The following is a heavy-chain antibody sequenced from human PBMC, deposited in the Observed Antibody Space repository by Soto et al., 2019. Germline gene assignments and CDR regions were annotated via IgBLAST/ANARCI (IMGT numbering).Heavy chain of an antibody. CDR2: ISGSGGST. CDR3: AKESDISLFYFDD. Sequence: PGGSLRLSCAASTFTFSSYAMSWVRQAPGKGLEWVSTISGSGGSTYYADSVKGRFTISRDNSKSALYLQMNSLRAGDTAIYYCAKESDISLFYFDDWGQGTLVTVSS. D-gene: IGHD2-15*01. J-gene: IGHJ4*02. CDR1: TFTFSSYA. V-gene: IGHV3-23*01.